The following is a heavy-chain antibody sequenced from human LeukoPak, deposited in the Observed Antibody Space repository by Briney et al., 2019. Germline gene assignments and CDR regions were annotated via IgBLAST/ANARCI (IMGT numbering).Heavy chain of an antibody. V-gene: IGHV3-49*03. D-gene: IGHD1-26*01. CDR2: IITKAYGGTT. J-gene: IGHJ3*01. Sequence: GGSLRLSCTASGFNFPDNAMTGFRQTPGKGLEWLCLIITKAYGGTTQYAPSVKGRIIISSDVSKGIAYLQMNSLKTEDTGMYYCTKEDGGSYHGGDFDLWGQGTMVTVSS. CDR1: GFNFPDNA. CDR3: TKEDGGSYHGGDFDL.